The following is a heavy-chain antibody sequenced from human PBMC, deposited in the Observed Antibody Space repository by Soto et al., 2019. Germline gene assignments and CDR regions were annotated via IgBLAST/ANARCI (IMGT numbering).Heavy chain of an antibody. D-gene: IGHD3-22*01. CDR2: IGGSGRTT. J-gene: IGHJ4*02. V-gene: IGHV3-23*01. CDR1: AFTFNNYA. Sequence: GGSLRLSCAASAFTFNNYAMSWVRQAPGKGLEWVSGIGGSGRTTYYADSVKGRFTISRDNSNNTLFLQMNGLRAEDTAVYYCAKSRYSDSSGDFYDYWGQGTLVTVS. CDR3: AKSRYSDSSGDFYDY.